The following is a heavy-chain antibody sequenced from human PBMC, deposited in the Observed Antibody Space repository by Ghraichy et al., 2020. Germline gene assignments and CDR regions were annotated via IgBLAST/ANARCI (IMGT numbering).Heavy chain of an antibody. J-gene: IGHJ4*02. D-gene: IGHD2-2*02. Sequence: GGSLRLSCAASGFTFSSYSMNWVRQAPGKGLEWVSSISSSSSYIYYADTVKGRFTISRDNAKNSLYLQMNSLRAEDTAVYYCARDLRYCSSTSCYKSIPVDYWGQGTLVTVSS. CDR1: GFTFSSYS. V-gene: IGHV3-21*01. CDR2: ISSSSSYI. CDR3: ARDLRYCSSTSCYKSIPVDY.